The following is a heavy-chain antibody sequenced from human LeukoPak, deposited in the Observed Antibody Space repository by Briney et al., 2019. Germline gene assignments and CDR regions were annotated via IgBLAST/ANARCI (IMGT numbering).Heavy chain of an antibody. D-gene: IGHD6-6*01. V-gene: IGHV4-4*07. J-gene: IGHJ4*02. CDR3: ARKDGDY. CDR1: GASITSFH. CDR2: IYSSGST. Sequence: SETLSLTCTVSGASITSFHWTWIRQPAGKGLEWIGLIYSSGSTIYNPSLQSRVAMSVDMTKNQLSLMLSSVTAADTAMYYCARKDGDYWGQGTLVTVSS.